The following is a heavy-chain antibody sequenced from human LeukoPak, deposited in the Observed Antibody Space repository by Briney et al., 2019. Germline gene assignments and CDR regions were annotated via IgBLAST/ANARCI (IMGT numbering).Heavy chain of an antibody. Sequence: SETLSLTCTVSGGSISSYYWSWIRQPPGKGLEWIGYIYYSGSTNYNPSLKSRVTISVDTSKTHFSLKLSSVTAADTAVYYCAREYYYDGGGVNWFDPWGQGTLVTVSS. CDR2: IYYSGST. D-gene: IGHD3-22*01. CDR3: AREYYYDGGGVNWFDP. CDR1: GGSISSYY. J-gene: IGHJ5*02. V-gene: IGHV4-59*01.